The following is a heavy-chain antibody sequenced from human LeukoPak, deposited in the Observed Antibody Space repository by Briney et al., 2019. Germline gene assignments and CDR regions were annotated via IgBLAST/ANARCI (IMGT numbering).Heavy chain of an antibody. Sequence: GGSLRLSCAASGFTFSSYGMHWVRQAPGKGLEWVAVISYDGSNKYYADSVKGRFTISRDNSKNTLYLQMNSLSAEDTAVYYCARDLHLDYWGQGTLVTVSS. J-gene: IGHJ4*02. V-gene: IGHV3-30*03. CDR1: GFTFSSYG. CDR2: ISYDGSNK. CDR3: ARDLHLDY.